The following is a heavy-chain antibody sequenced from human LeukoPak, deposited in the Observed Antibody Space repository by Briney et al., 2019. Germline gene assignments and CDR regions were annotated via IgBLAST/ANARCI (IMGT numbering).Heavy chain of an antibody. J-gene: IGHJ3*02. V-gene: IGHV1-69*05. CDR3: ASTITGTTGRAFDI. Sequence: LVKVSCKASGGTFSSYAISWVRQAPGQGLEWMGGIIPIFGTANYAQTFQGRVTITTDESTSTAYMELSSLRSEDTAVYYCASTITGTTGRAFDIWGQGTMVTVSS. CDR2: IIPIFGTA. CDR1: GGTFSSYA. D-gene: IGHD1-20*01.